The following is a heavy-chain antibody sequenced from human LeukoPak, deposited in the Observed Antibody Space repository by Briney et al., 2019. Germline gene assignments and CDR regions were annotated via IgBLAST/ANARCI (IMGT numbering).Heavy chain of an antibody. Sequence: PGGSLRLSCAASGFTFSSYSMNWVRQAPGKGLEWVSSISSSSSYIYYADSVKGRFTISRDNSKNTLYLQMNSLRAEDTAVYYCARAYYDFWSGYYGYYFDYWGQGTLVTVSS. V-gene: IGHV3-21*01. CDR1: GFTFSSYS. J-gene: IGHJ4*02. CDR2: ISSSSSYI. D-gene: IGHD3-3*01. CDR3: ARAYYDFWSGYYGYYFDY.